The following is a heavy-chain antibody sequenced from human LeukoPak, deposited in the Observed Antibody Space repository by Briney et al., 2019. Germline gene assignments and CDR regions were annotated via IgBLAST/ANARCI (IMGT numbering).Heavy chain of an antibody. Sequence: GGSLRLSCAASGFTFSSYWMSWVRQAPGKGLEWVAFIRYDGSNKYYADSVKGRFTISRDNSKNTLYLQMNSLRAEDTAVYYCAKDGKKVTLTMIAVITYSGYMDVWGKGTTVTISS. CDR1: GFTFSSYW. V-gene: IGHV3-30*02. J-gene: IGHJ6*03. CDR3: AKDGKKVTLTMIAVITYSGYMDV. CDR2: IRYDGSNK. D-gene: IGHD3-22*01.